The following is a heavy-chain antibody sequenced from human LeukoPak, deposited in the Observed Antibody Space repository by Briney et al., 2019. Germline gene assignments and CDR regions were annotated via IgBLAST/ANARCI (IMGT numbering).Heavy chain of an antibody. D-gene: IGHD3-22*01. CDR2: INPSGGST. Sequence: GASVKVSCKASGYTFTSYYMHWVRQAPGQGLEWMGIINPSGGSTSYAQKFQGRVTMTRDTSTGTVYMELSSLRSEDTAVYYCARVVTMTPPNWYFDLWGRGTLVTVSS. CDR3: ARVVTMTPPNWYFDL. V-gene: IGHV1-46*01. J-gene: IGHJ2*01. CDR1: GYTFTSYY.